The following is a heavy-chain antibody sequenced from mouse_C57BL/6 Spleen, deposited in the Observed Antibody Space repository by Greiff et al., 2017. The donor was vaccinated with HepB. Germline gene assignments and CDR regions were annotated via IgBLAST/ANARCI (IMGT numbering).Heavy chain of an antibody. CDR1: GYTITSYW. CDR3: ARAQAYYSNRSYWYFDV. J-gene: IGHJ1*03. V-gene: IGHV1-52*01. D-gene: IGHD2-5*01. CDR2: IDPSDSET. Sequence: QVQLQQPGAELVRPGSSVKLSCKASGYTITSYWMHWVKQRPIQGLEWIGNIDPSDSETHYNQKFKDKATLTVDKSSSTAYMQLSSLTSEDSAVYYCARAQAYYSNRSYWYFDVWGTGTTVTVSS.